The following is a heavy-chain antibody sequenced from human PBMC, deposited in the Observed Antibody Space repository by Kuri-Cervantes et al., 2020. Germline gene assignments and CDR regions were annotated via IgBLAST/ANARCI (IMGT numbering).Heavy chain of an antibody. Sequence: SETLSLTCTVSGGSISSGGYYWSWIRQHPGKGLEWIGYIYYSGSTYYNPSLKSRVTISVDTSKNQFSLKLSSVTAADTAVYYCARAFSNDYVWGSPPAFDIWGQGTMVTVSS. CDR1: GGSISSGGYY. V-gene: IGHV4-31*03. D-gene: IGHD3-16*01. CDR3: ARAFSNDYVWGSPPAFDI. J-gene: IGHJ3*02. CDR2: IYYSGST.